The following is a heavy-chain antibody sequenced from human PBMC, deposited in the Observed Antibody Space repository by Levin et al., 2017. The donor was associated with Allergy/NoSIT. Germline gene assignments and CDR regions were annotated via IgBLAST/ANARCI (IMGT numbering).Heavy chain of an antibody. CDR1: GFSFSTYHA. CDR3: AKLPAPDARILFDAFDV. J-gene: IGHJ3*01. D-gene: IGHD2/OR15-2a*01. V-gene: IGHV3-23*01. CDR2: ISGSGDST. Sequence: PGGSLRLSCAASGFSFSTYHAMSWVRQAPGKGLEWICGISGSGDSTNYAAPVEGRVTISRDNSKNTVSLQMNGPKGDDMATYYCAKLPAPDARILFDAFDVWGQGTTVTVSS.